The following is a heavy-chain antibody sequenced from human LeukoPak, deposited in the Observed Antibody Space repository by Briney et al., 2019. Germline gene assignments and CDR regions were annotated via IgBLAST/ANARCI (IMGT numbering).Heavy chain of an antibody. CDR3: AGELWFGELLDLNWFDP. CDR2: IYHSGST. CDR1: GGSISSSNW. Sequence: SGTLSLTCAVSGGSISSSNWWSWVRQPPGKGLEWIGEIYHSGSTNYNPSLKSRVTISVDKSKNQFSLKLSSVTAADTAVYYCAGELWFGELLDLNWFDPWGQGTLVTVSS. V-gene: IGHV4-4*02. D-gene: IGHD3-10*01. J-gene: IGHJ5*02.